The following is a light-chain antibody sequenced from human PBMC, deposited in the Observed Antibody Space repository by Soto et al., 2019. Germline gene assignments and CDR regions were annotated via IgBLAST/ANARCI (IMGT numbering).Light chain of an antibody. CDR3: SSYTSSGTVV. Sequence: QSALTQPPSVSGSPRQSVTISCTGTSSDVGSYNRVSWYQQPPGTAPKLMIYEVNNRPSGVPDRFSGSKSGNTASLTISGLQAEDEADYYCSSYTSSGTVVFGGGTNDTVL. CDR1: SSDVGSYNR. CDR2: EVN. J-gene: IGLJ2*01. V-gene: IGLV2-18*02.